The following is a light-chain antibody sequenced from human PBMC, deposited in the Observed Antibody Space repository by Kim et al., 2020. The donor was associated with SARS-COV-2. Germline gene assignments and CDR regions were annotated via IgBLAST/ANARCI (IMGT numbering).Light chain of an antibody. CDR3: QQYYSTPWT. J-gene: IGKJ1*01. CDR1: QSVLYSSNNKNY. CDR2: WAS. V-gene: IGKV4-1*01. Sequence: ATINCKSSQSVLYSSNNKNYLAWYQQKPGQPPKLLIYWASTRESGVPDRFSGSGSGTDFTLTISSLQAEDVAVYYCQQYYSTPWTFGQVTKVDIK.